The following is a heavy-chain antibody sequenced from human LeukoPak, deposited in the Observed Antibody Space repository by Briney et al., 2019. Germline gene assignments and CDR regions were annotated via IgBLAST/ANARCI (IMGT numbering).Heavy chain of an antibody. CDR1: GGSISSGSYY. Sequence: SQTLSLTCTVSGGSISSGSYYWSWIRQPAGKGLEWIGRIYTSGSTNYNPSLKSRVTISVDTSKNQFSLKLSSVTAADTAVYYCARAWYIWNDGLSDIWGQGTMVTVSS. J-gene: IGHJ3*02. CDR2: IYTSGST. V-gene: IGHV4-61*02. CDR3: ARAWYIWNDGLSDI. D-gene: IGHD1-20*01.